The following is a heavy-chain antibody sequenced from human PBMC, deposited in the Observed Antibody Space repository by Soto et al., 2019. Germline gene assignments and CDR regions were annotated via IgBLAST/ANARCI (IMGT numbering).Heavy chain of an antibody. Sequence: QVQLQESGPGLVKPSETLSLTCTVSGGSISSYYWSWIREPPGKGLEWIGYIYYSGSTNYNPPLKSRVTISVDTSKYQFSLKLSSVTAADTAVYYCARRYGGTFDYWGQGTLVTVSS. CDR1: GGSISSYY. CDR3: ARRYGGTFDY. V-gene: IGHV4-59*08. D-gene: IGHD2-15*01. CDR2: IYYSGST. J-gene: IGHJ4*02.